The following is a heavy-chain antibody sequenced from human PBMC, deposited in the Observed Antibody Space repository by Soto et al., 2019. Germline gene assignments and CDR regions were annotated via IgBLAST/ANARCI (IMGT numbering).Heavy chain of an antibody. CDR3: ARTGTPIYYFDY. D-gene: IGHD1-7*01. V-gene: IGHV3-74*01. J-gene: IGHJ4*02. CDR2: INSDGSST. CDR1: GFTFSSYW. Sequence: EVQLVESGGGLVQPGGSLRLSCAASGFTFSSYWMHWVRQAPGKGLVWVSRINSDGSSTSYADSVKGRFTISRDIAKNTLYLQMNSLRAEDTAVYYCARTGTPIYYFDYWGQGTLVTVSS.